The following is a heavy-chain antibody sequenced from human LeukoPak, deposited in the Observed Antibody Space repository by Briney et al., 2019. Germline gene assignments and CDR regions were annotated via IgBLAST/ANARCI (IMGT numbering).Heavy chain of an antibody. D-gene: IGHD5-18*01. CDR3: ARPSWIQLGGAFGI. CDR1: GGSISSSSYY. J-gene: IGHJ3*02. Sequence: SETLSLTCTVSGGSISSSSYYWGWIRQPPGKGLEWIGSIYYSGSTYYNPSLKSRVTISVDTSKNQFSLKLSSVTAADTAVYYCARPSWIQLGGAFGIWGQGTMVTVSS. V-gene: IGHV4-39*01. CDR2: IYYSGST.